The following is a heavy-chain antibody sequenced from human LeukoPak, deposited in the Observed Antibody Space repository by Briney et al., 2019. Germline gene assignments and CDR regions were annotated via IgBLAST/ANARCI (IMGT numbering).Heavy chain of an antibody. Sequence: LSLTCTVSGGSISSYYWSWIRQAPGKGLEWVSYISSSGSDTNYADSVRGRFTVSRDNAKNSLYLQMNSLRAEDTAFYYCARVGVIVAAGTFDYWGQGTLVTVSS. CDR2: ISSSGSDT. CDR1: GGSISSYY. J-gene: IGHJ4*02. CDR3: ARVGVIVAAGTFDY. D-gene: IGHD6-13*01. V-gene: IGHV3-11*06.